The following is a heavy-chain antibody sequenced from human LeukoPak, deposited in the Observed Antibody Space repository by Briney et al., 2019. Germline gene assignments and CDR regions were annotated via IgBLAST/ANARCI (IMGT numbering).Heavy chain of an antibody. CDR3: ARDVYVGTSCYFDY. Sequence: SETLSLTRTVSGGPISRGDYYWSWIRQPPGKGLEWIGYIYYSGSTYYNPSLKSRVTISVDTSKNQFSLKLSSVTAADTAVYYCARDVYVGTSCYFDYWGQGTLVTVSS. CDR1: GGPISRGDYY. V-gene: IGHV4-30-4*01. D-gene: IGHD2-2*01. CDR2: IYYSGST. J-gene: IGHJ4*02.